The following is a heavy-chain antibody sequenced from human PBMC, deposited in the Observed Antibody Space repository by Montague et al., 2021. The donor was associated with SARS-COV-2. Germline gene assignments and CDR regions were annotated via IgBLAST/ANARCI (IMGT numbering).Heavy chain of an antibody. V-gene: IGHV4-4*07. CDR2: IYSSGST. D-gene: IGHD4-17*01. CDR3: ARDYGDYSYYYGLDV. CDR1: GEPISGFF. Sequence: SETLSLTCSVSGEPISGFFWNWIRQPAGKGLEWIGRIYSSGSTNYNPSLKSRATMSVDTSMNQFSLKVSSVTAADTAVYYCARDYGDYSYYYGLDVWGQGTTVTVSS. J-gene: IGHJ6*02.